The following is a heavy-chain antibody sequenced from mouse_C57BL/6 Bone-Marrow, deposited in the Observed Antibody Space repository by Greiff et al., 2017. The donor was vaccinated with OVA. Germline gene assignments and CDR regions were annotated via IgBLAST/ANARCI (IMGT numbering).Heavy chain of an antibody. J-gene: IGHJ3*01. CDR2: IDPENGDT. CDR1: GFNIKDDY. V-gene: IGHV14-4*01. D-gene: IGHD2-10*02. Sequence: VQLQQSGAELVRPGASVKLSCTASGFNIKDDYMHWVKQRPEQGLEWIGWIDPENGDTEYASKFQGKATITADTSSNTAYLQLSSLTSEDTAVYYCTPSNHFAYWGKGTLVTVSA. CDR3: TPSNHFAY.